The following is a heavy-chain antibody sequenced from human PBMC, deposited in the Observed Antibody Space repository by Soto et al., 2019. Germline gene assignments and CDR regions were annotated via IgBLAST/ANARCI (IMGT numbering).Heavy chain of an antibody. CDR2: VPTSGYI. CDR3: ARGMSGYDYIFDY. J-gene: IGHJ4*01. V-gene: IGHV4-4*07. D-gene: IGHD5-12*01. CDR1: GVSISSFY. Sequence: QVQLQESGPGLVKPSETLSLTCTVSGVSISSFYWGWIRQSAGKGLEWIGRVPTSGYINYNPSLKSRVTMSVDTSKNQFSLKLSSVTAADTAVYYCARGMSGYDYIFDYWGHGTLVTVSS.